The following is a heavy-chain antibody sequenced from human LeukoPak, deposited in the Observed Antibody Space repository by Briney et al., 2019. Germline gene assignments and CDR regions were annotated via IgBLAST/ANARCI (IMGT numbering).Heavy chain of an antibody. CDR3: ARWPVGSGSKVDY. Sequence: SGTLSLTCAVSGGSISSNHWWTWVRQPPGKGLEWIGEIYHSGSTNQNPSLKSRPTISVDKSKNQFSLKLSSVTAADTAVYYCARWPVGSGSKVDYWGQGTLVTVSS. V-gene: IGHV4-4*02. CDR2: IYHSGST. CDR1: GGSISSNHW. J-gene: IGHJ4*02. D-gene: IGHD3-10*01.